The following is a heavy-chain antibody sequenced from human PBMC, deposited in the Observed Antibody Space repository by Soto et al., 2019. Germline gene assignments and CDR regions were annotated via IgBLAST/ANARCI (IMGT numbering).Heavy chain of an antibody. J-gene: IGHJ6*02. CDR1: GGSISGSNW. CDR3: AGGFHSGYDFNYGMDV. V-gene: IGHV4-4*02. Sequence: SETLSLTCAVSGGSISGSNWWSWVRQPPGKGLEWIGEIYHSGSTNYNPSLKSRVTISVDKSKNQFSLKLSSVTAADTAVYYCAGGFHSGYDFNYGMDVWGQGTTVTVSS. CDR2: IYHSGST. D-gene: IGHD5-12*01.